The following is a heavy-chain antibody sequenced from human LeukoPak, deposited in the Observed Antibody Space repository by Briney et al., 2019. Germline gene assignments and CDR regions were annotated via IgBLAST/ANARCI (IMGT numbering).Heavy chain of an antibody. CDR2: IKQDGSTK. Sequence: GGSLRLSCAASGFTFSNSWMAWVRQAPGKGLEWVANIKQDGSTKHYADSLKGRFTISRDNPKNSVYVQMNSLRADDTAVYYCAGDTDGSLDYWGQGILVTVAS. V-gene: IGHV3-7*01. CDR3: AGDTDGSLDY. J-gene: IGHJ4*02. CDR1: GFTFSNSW. D-gene: IGHD1-26*01.